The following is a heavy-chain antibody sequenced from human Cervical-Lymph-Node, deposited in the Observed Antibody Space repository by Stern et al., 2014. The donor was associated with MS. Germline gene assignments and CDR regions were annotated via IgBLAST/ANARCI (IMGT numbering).Heavy chain of an antibody. CDR2: IYYDGSNR. V-gene: IGHV3-33*01. CDR1: GFTFSSSG. CDR3: AREGGNTAEYFQH. D-gene: IGHD4-23*01. J-gene: IGHJ1*01. Sequence: DQLVESGGGVVQPGRSLRLSCAASGFTFSSSGMHWVRQAPGNGLEWLAIIYYDGSNRYYADSVKGRFTISRDNSKNTLYLQMNSLRAEDTAVYYCAREGGNTAEYFQHWGQGTLVTVSS.